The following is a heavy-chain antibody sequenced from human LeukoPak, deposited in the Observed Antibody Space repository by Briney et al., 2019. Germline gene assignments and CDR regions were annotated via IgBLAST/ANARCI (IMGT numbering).Heavy chain of an antibody. V-gene: IGHV3-33*01. Sequence: GRSLRLSCAASGFTFSSYGMHWVRQTPGKGLEWVAVIWYDGSNKYYADSVKGRFTISRDNSKNTLYLQMNSLRAEDTAVYYCAREARSGSYFYDAFDIWGQGTMVTVSS. CDR3: AREARSGSYFYDAFDI. CDR2: IWYDGSNK. J-gene: IGHJ3*02. CDR1: GFTFSSYG. D-gene: IGHD1-26*01.